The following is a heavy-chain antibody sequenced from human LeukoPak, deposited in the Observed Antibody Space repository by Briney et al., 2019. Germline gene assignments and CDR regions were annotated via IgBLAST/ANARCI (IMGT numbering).Heavy chain of an antibody. D-gene: IGHD5-24*01. CDR2: ISGGGSST. Sequence: GGSLRLSCVASGFTFAAHALTWVRQAPGKGLEWVSGISGGGSSTYYADSVKGRFTISRDNSKNTLYLQMNSLRAEDTAVYYCAKVRVEMATGYFDYWGQGTLVTVSS. CDR3: AKVRVEMATGYFDY. V-gene: IGHV3-23*01. J-gene: IGHJ4*02. CDR1: GFTFAAHA.